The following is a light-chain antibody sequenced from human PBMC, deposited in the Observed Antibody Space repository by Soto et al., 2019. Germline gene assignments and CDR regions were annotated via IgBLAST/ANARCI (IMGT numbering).Light chain of an antibody. Sequence: SVLTQPPSASGTPGQRVTISCSGNTSNIGRSTVSWYQQFPGAAPKLLIYGNTQRPLGVPVRFSGSKSDTSASLAISGPQSEDEADYYCATWNDGVFVFGIGTKVTVL. CDR2: GNT. CDR1: TSNIGRST. J-gene: IGLJ1*01. CDR3: ATWNDGVFV. V-gene: IGLV1-44*01.